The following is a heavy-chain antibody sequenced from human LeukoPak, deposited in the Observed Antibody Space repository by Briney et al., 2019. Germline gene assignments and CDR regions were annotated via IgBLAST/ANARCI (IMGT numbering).Heavy chain of an antibody. Sequence: ASVKVSCKASGYTFTGYYMHWVRQAPGQGPEWMGWINPNSGGTNYAQKFQGRVTMTRDTSISTAYMELSRLRSDDTAVYYCARIGYNWNYSLDYWGQGALVTVSS. CDR1: GYTFTGYY. J-gene: IGHJ4*02. V-gene: IGHV1-2*02. CDR3: ARIGYNWNYSLDY. D-gene: IGHD1-7*01. CDR2: INPNSGGT.